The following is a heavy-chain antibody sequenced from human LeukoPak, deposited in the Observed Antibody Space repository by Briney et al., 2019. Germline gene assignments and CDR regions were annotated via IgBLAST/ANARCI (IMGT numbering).Heavy chain of an antibody. Sequence: RATVKISCKASGYRFTDYYMHWVKQAPGKGLEWMGRVDPEDGETIYAEQFQGRVTVTADTSTDTGYMEVSSLRSEDTAVYYCAVNDYGDYRALDYWGQGTLVTVSS. CDR3: AVNDYGDYRALDY. CDR2: VDPEDGET. J-gene: IGHJ4*02. CDR1: GYRFTDYY. V-gene: IGHV1-69-2*01. D-gene: IGHD4-17*01.